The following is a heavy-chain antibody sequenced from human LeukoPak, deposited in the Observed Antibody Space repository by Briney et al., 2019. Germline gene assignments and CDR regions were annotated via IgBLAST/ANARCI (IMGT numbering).Heavy chain of an antibody. V-gene: IGHV3-73*01. CDR1: GFTFSGSA. Sequence: PGGSLRLSCAASGFTFSGSAMHWVRQASGKGLEWVGRIRSKANSYATAYAASVKGRFTISRDDSKNTAYLQMNSLKTEDTAVYYCTRTGIQLWLPLTWGQGTLVTVSS. D-gene: IGHD5-18*01. J-gene: IGHJ5*02. CDR2: IRSKANSYAT. CDR3: TRTGIQLWLPLT.